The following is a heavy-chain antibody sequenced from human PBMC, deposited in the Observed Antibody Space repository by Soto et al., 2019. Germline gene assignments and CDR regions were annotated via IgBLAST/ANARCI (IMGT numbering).Heavy chain of an antibody. CDR1: GDSISSSSYY. V-gene: IGHV4-39*01. Sequence: QLQLQESGPGLVKPSETLSLTCTVSGDSISSSSYYWGWIRQPPGKGLEWIGSIYYSGSTYSNPSLKSRVTISVDTSKNQFSLKLSSVTAADTAVYYCARHGYLVVEIDYWGQGTLVTVSS. CDR3: ARHGYLVVEIDY. J-gene: IGHJ4*02. CDR2: IYYSGST. D-gene: IGHD2-15*01.